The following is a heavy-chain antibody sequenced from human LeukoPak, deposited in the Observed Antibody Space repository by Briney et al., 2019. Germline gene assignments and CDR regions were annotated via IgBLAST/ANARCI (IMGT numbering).Heavy chain of an antibody. V-gene: IGHV5-10-1*01. Sequence: PGESLKISCKGSGYSFTRYWISWVCQMPGKGLKRMERIDPSDSYTNYSPSFQGHVTISADKSISTDYLQWSSLQASDTAMYYCARTYYDDRDGYYYGYWGQGTLVPVSS. CDR1: GYSFTRYW. CDR2: IDPSDSYT. D-gene: IGHD3-22*01. J-gene: IGHJ4*02. CDR3: ARTYYDDRDGYYYGY.